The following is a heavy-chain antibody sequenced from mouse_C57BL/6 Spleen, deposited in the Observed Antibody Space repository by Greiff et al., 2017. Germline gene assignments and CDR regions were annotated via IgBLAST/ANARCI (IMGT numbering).Heavy chain of an antibody. Sequence: VQLQQSGAELVRPGASVKLSCKASGYTFTDYYINWVKQRPGQGLEWIARIYPGSGNTYYNETFKGKATLTAEKSSSTAYMQLSSLTSEDSAVYFCASPTVYYYAMDYWGQGTSVTVSS. J-gene: IGHJ4*01. CDR1: GYTFTDYY. D-gene: IGHD1-1*01. CDR2: IYPGSGNT. CDR3: ASPTVYYYAMDY. V-gene: IGHV1-76*01.